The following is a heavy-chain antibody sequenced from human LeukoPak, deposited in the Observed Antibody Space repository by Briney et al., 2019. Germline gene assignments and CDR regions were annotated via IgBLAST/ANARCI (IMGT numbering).Heavy chain of an antibody. CDR3: ARAFMYYYNSRGSHDYFDY. D-gene: IGHD3-22*01. CDR1: GGSISSGDYY. J-gene: IGHJ4*02. V-gene: IGHV4-30-4*01. CDR2: IYHSGST. Sequence: SETLSLTCTVSGGSISSGDYYWSWIRQPPGKCLEWIGYIYHSGSTYYNPSLKSRVTISVDTSKNQFSLKLSSVTAADTAVYYCARAFMYYYNSRGSHDYFDYWGQGTLVTVSS.